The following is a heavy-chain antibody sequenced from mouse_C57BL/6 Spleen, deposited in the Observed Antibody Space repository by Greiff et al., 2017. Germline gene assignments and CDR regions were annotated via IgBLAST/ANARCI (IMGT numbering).Heavy chain of an antibody. D-gene: IGHD1-1*01. CDR2: IDPETGGT. CDR3: TRLGYYYGSSYYYAMDY. CDR1: GYTFTDYE. Sequence: VQLQQSGAELVRPGASVTLSCKASGYTFTDYEMHWVKQTPVHGLEWIGAIDPETGGTAYNQKFKGKAILTADKSSSTAYMELRSLTSEDSAVYYCTRLGYYYGSSYYYAMDYWGQGTSVTVSS. V-gene: IGHV1-15*01. J-gene: IGHJ4*01.